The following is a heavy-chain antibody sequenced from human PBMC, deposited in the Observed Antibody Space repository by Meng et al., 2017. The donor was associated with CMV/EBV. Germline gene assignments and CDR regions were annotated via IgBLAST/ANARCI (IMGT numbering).Heavy chain of an antibody. D-gene: IGHD3-3*01. CDR2: ISYDGSNK. CDR1: GFTFSSYA. CDR3: ARDQKNYDFWSGYYFRGYYYYYYGVGV. V-gene: IGHV3-30*04. J-gene: IGHJ6*02. Sequence: GESLKISCAASGFTFSSYAMHLVRQAPGKGLEWVAVISYDGSNKYYADSVKGRFTISRDNSKNTLYLQMNSLRAEDTAVYYCARDQKNYDFWSGYYFRGYYYYYYGVGVWGQGTTVTVSS.